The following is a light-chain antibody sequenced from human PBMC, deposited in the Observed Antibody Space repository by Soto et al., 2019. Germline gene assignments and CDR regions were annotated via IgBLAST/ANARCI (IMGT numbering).Light chain of an antibody. J-gene: IGKJ4*01. CDR1: QSIGSSY. V-gene: IGKV3-20*01. CDR3: QQYGRSLT. Sequence: EIVLTQSPGTPSLSPGERATLSCRASQSIGSSYLAWYQQKPGQAPRLLIYGASSRATGIPDKFSGSGSGTDFTLTISRLEPEDFAVYYCQQYGRSLTFGGGTKVDI. CDR2: GAS.